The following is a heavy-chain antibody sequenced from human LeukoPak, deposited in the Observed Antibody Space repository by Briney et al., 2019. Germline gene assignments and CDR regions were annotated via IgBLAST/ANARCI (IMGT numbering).Heavy chain of an antibody. J-gene: IGHJ4*02. V-gene: IGHV3-30*03. CDR1: GFTFSSYS. Sequence: PGGSLRLSCAASGFTFSSYSMNWVRQAPGKGLEWVAVISYDGSNKYYADSVKGRFTISRDNSKNTLYLQMNSLRAEDTAVYYCARDRIPAVAGILLRYYFDYWGQGTLVTVSS. D-gene: IGHD6-19*01. CDR3: ARDRIPAVAGILLRYYFDY. CDR2: ISYDGSNK.